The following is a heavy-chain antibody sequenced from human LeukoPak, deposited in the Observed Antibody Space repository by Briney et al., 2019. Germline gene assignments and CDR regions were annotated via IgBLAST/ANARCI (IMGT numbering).Heavy chain of an antibody. V-gene: IGHV4-39*07. D-gene: IGHD4-17*01. Sequence: NPSETLSLTCTVSGASIRNSYYYWGWICQPPGKGLEWIGSINYSGSTYYNPSLKSRVTISVDTSKNQFSLKLSSVTAEDTAVYYCARNDYGDYKFDYWGQGTLVTVSS. J-gene: IGHJ4*02. CDR2: INYSGST. CDR1: GASIRNSYYY. CDR3: ARNDYGDYKFDY.